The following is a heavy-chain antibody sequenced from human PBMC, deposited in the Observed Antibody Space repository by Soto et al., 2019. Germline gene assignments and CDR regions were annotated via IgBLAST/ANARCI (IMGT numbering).Heavy chain of an antibody. CDR2: ISAHNGNT. J-gene: IGHJ4*02. CDR3: ARGRYGDY. V-gene: IGHV1-18*01. CDR1: XXXXXXXX. D-gene: IGHD3-10*01. Sequence: QVHLVQSGAEVKKPGASVKVSCXGSXXXXXXXXXTWVRQAPGQGLEWMAWISAHNGNTNYAQKXXXXXXXXXXXXXXXXYXELRSXRXXXXAXYYCARGRYGDYWGQGALVTVSS.